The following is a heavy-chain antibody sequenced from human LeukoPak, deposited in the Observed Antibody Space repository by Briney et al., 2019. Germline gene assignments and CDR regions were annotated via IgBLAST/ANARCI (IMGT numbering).Heavy chain of an antibody. Sequence: GGSLRLSCAASGFTFSTYTMNWVRQAPGKGLKWVSSISSGSTYIYYADSVKGRFTISRDNAKSSLYLQMNSLRDEDTAVYYCARTHSSGYYRGFDYWGQGTLVTVSS. V-gene: IGHV3-21*01. J-gene: IGHJ4*02. CDR3: ARTHSSGYYRGFDY. CDR2: ISSGSTYI. D-gene: IGHD3-22*01. CDR1: GFTFSTYT.